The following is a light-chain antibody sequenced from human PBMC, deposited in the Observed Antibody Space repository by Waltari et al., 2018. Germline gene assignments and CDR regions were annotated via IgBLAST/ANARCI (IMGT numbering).Light chain of an antibody. CDR1: SLRRYY. Sequence: SSELTQDPAVSVALGQTVSITCQGDSLRRYYASWYQQKPRQPPLLVIYGKNSRPSGIPDRFSGSSSGNTASLTITGAQAEDEADYYCNSRDSNNNRVFFGGGTKLTVL. CDR3: NSRDSNNNRVF. J-gene: IGLJ2*01. CDR2: GKN. V-gene: IGLV3-19*01.